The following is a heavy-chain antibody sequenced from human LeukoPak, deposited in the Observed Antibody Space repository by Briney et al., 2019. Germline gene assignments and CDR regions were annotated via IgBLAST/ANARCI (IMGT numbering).Heavy chain of an antibody. CDR3: TRKSVVPAAISDDY. CDR2: IRSKAYGGTT. CDR1: GFTFGDYA. J-gene: IGHJ4*02. V-gene: IGHV3-49*03. D-gene: IGHD2-2*02. Sequence: GGSLRLSCTASGFTFGDYAMSWFRQAPGKGREGVGFIRSKAYGGTTEYAASVKGRFTISRDDSKSIAYLQMNSLKTEDTAVYYCTRKSVVPAAISDDYWGQGTLVTVSS.